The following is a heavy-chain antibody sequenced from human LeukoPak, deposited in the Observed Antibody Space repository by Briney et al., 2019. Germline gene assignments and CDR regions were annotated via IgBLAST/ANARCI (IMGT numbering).Heavy chain of an antibody. D-gene: IGHD3-10*01. V-gene: IGHV1-18*01. CDR3: ARAGTMVRGLLGYYYYYMDV. CDR1: GYTFTSYG. Sequence: ASVKVSCKASGYTFTSYGISWVRQAPGQGLEWMGWISAYNGNTNYAQKLQGRVTMTTDTSTSTAYMELRSLRSDDTAVYYCARAGTMVRGLLGYYYYYMDVWGKGTTVTISS. CDR2: ISAYNGNT. J-gene: IGHJ6*03.